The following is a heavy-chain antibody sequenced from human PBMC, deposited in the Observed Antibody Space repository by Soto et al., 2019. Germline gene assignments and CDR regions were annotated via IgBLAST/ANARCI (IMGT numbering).Heavy chain of an antibody. J-gene: IGHJ6*02. CDR2: LIPILGIA. CDR3: ARGDEIYGMDV. CDR1: GGTFSSYT. D-gene: IGHD3-10*01. Sequence: QVQLVQSGAEVTKPGSSVKVSCKASGGTFSSYTISWVRQAPGQGLEWMGRLIPILGIANYAQKFQGRVTXTXDKATSPAYMELSSLRSEDTAVHYCARGDEIYGMDVWGQGTTFTVCS. V-gene: IGHV1-69*02.